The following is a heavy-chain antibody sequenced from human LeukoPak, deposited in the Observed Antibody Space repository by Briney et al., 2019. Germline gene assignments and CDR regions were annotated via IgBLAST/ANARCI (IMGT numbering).Heavy chain of an antibody. D-gene: IGHD3-10*01. CDR2: INPSGGST. V-gene: IGHV1-46*01. CDR1: GYTFTSYY. J-gene: IGHJ6*02. Sequence: ASVKVSCKASGYTFTSYYMHWVRQAPGQGLEWMGIINPSGGSTSYAQKFQGRVTMTRDTSTSTVYMELSSLRSEDTAVYYCARDHGDRGSGSYGLGYYYYGMDVWGQGTTVTVSS. CDR3: ARDHGDRGSGSYGLGYYYYGMDV.